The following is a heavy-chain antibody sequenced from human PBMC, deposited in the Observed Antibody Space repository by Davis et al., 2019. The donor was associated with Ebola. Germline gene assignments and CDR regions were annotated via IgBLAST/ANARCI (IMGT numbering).Heavy chain of an antibody. V-gene: IGHV3-23*01. CDR3: AKAGPTHYDILTGSTV. D-gene: IGHD3-9*01. J-gene: IGHJ3*01. Sequence: GGSLRLSCAASGFAFSNYAMSWVRQAPGKGLEWVSSISGSGGTTYSADSVKGRFTISRDNSKNTLYLQMSSLRVEDTAVYYCAKAGPTHYDILTGSTVWGQGTMVTVSS. CDR1: GFAFSNYA. CDR2: ISGSGGTT.